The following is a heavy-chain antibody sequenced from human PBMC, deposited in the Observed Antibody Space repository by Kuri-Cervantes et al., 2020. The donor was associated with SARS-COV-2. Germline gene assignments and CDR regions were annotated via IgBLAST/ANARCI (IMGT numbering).Heavy chain of an antibody. CDR3: AGGVPVRGSIPVGAGTFDY. J-gene: IGHJ4*02. Sequence: SETRSLTCAVYGGSFSGYYWSWIRQPPRKGLEWIGEINHSGSTNYNPSLKTRVTMSVDTSKNQFSLKLGSVNAADTAVYYGAGGVPVRGSIPVGAGTFDYWGQGTLVTVSS. D-gene: IGHD3-16*01. V-gene: IGHV4-34*01. CDR2: INHSGST. CDR1: GGSFSGYY.